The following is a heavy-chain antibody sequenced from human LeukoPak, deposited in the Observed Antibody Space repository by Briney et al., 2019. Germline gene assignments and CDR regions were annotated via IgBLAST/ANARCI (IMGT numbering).Heavy chain of an antibody. CDR1: GFTFDDYG. D-gene: IGHD4-17*01. J-gene: IGHJ4*02. CDR3: ARRPTVTTFFDY. V-gene: IGHV4-59*01. CDR2: IYNSGST. Sequence: PGGSLRLSCAGSGFTFDDYGMSWIRQPPGKGLEWIGYIYNSGSTNYNSSLKSRVTISVDTSKNQFSLKLSSVTAADTAVYYCARRPTVTTFFDYWGQGTLVTVSS.